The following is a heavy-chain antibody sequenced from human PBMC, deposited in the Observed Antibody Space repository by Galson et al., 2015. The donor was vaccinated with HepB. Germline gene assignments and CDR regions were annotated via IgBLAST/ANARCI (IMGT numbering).Heavy chain of an antibody. CDR3: ARDPGLPIFSFSLDV. D-gene: IGHD3-3*01. V-gene: IGHV1-18*04. J-gene: IGHJ6*02. CDR1: GYTFTSYG. CDR2: ISAYNGNT. Sequence: SVKVSCKASGYTFTSYGISWVRQAPGQGLEWMGWISAYNGNTNYAQKLQGRVTMTTDTSTSTAYMELRSLRSDDTAVYYCARDPGLPIFSFSLDVWGQGTTVTVSS.